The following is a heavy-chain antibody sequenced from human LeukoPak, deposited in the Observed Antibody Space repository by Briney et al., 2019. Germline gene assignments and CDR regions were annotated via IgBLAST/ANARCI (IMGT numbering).Heavy chain of an antibody. J-gene: IGHJ4*02. CDR2: IKQDGSEK. CDR1: GFTFSDYY. CDR3: ARGRSYQIN. V-gene: IGHV3-7*01. D-gene: IGHD1-26*01. Sequence: PGGSLRLSCAASGFTFSDYYMSWVRQAPGKGLEWVANIKQDGSEKYYVDSVKGRFTISRDNAKNSLYLQMNSLRGEDTAVYYCARGRSYQINWGQGTLVTVSS.